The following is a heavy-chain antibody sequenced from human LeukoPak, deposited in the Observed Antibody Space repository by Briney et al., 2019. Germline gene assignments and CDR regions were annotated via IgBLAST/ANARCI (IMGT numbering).Heavy chain of an antibody. D-gene: IGHD6-19*01. Sequence: AGGSLRLSCAVSGFTFSAYGVHWVRQAPGKGLEWVAGTSYDGAKEDYADSVKGRFTASRDMSKNTLYLQMSSLRADDTALYYCAKDRHNNGWHEPSDYWGQGTLVTVSS. J-gene: IGHJ4*02. CDR3: AKDRHNNGWHEPSDY. V-gene: IGHV3-30*18. CDR2: TSYDGAKE. CDR1: GFTFSAYG.